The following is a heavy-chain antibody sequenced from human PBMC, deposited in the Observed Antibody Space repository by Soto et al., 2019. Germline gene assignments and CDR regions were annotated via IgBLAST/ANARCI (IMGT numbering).Heavy chain of an antibody. CDR2: INPNSGGT. V-gene: IGHV1-2*04. CDR1: GYTFTGYY. J-gene: IGHJ6*02. Sequence: ASVKVSCKASGYTFTGYYMHWVRQAPGQGLEWMGWINPNSGGTNYAQKFQGWVTMTRDTSISTAYMELNSLRAEDTAVYYCARDGANIVVVPADYYYGMDVWGQGTTVTVSS. D-gene: IGHD2-2*01. CDR3: ARDGANIVVVPADYYYGMDV.